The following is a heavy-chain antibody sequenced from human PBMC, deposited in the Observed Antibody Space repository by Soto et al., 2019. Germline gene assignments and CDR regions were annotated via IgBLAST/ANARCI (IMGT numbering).Heavy chain of an antibody. D-gene: IGHD3-3*01. V-gene: IGHV3-7*05. CDR3: ARDWSGDAFDI. CDR1: GFTFSSYX. Sequence: GGSLRLSCAASGFTFSSYXMSWVRQAPGKGLEWVANIKQDGSEKYYVDSVKGRFTISRDNAKNSLYLQMNSLRAEDTAVYYCARDWSGDAFDIWGQGTMVTVSS. CDR2: IKQDGSEK. J-gene: IGHJ3*02.